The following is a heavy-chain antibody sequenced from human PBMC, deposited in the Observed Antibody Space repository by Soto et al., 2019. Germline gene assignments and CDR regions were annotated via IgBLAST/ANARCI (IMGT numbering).Heavy chain of an antibody. D-gene: IGHD5-18*01. J-gene: IGHJ4*02. V-gene: IGHV1-69*02. Sequence: QVQLVQSGAEVKKPGSSVKLSCRASGGTFSTYTISWVRQAPGQGLEWMGRIIPIFGLANHAQKFQGRVTITADKSTDTAYMEMSSLRSEDTAVYYCAFDVNTGVVYFDHLGQGTLVTVSS. CDR2: IIPIFGLA. CDR3: AFDVNTGVVYFDH. CDR1: GGTFSTYT.